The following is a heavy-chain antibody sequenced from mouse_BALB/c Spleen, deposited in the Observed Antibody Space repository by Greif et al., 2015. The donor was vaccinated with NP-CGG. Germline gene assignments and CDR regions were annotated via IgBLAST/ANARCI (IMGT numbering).Heavy chain of an antibody. CDR2: ISSGGST. CDR3: ARVRDYYGSSYVDYFDY. Sequence: EVKLMESGGGLVKPGGSLKLSCAASGFTFSSYAMSWVRQTPEKRLEWVASISSGGSTYYPDSVKGRFTISRDNARNILYLQMSSLRSEDTAMYYCARVRDYYGSSYVDYFDYWGQGTTLTVSS. D-gene: IGHD1-1*01. V-gene: IGHV5-6-5*01. J-gene: IGHJ2*01. CDR1: GFTFSSYA.